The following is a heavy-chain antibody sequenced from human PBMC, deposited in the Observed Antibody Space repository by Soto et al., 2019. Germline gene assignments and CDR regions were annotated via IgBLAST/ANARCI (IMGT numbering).Heavy chain of an antibody. V-gene: IGHV4-59*01. Sequence: SETLSLTCTVSGGSIGHFYWSWIRRPPGRGLQWIGYVYHTGTNTYSTSLKRRVPLSVATSQNQVSLRLNSVTAADTAVYYCARDGGPDKRLSYGMDVWGQGTAVTVSS. J-gene: IGHJ6*02. CDR1: GGSIGHFY. CDR3: ARDGGPDKRLSYGMDV. D-gene: IGHD3-16*01. CDR2: VYHTGTN.